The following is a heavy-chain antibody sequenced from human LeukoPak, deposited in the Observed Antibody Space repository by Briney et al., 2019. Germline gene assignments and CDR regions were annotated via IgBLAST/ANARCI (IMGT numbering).Heavy chain of an antibody. CDR1: GYIFTGDY. CDR3: VRATAAGSLTGFDY. J-gene: IGHJ4*02. CDR2: INPNSGGT. D-gene: IGHD6-13*01. Sequence: ASVKVSCKTSGYIFTGDYLHWVRQAPGQGLEWMGWINPNSGGTNYAQKFQGRVTMTRDTSISTAYMELSRLRSDDTAVYFCVRATAAGSLTGFDYWAREPWSPSPQ. V-gene: IGHV1-2*02.